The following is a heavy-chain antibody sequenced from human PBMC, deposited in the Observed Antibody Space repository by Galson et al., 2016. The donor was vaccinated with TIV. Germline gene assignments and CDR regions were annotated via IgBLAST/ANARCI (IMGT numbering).Heavy chain of an antibody. CDR2: IGGSGGSP. J-gene: IGHJ4*02. Sequence: SLRLSCAASGFTFGSYAMNWVRQAPGKGLEWVSSIGGSGGSPYYADPVKGRFTISRDSSKNTVFLQMNSLRAEDTAIYYCAKDRQWIPSTLDHWGQGTLVTVSS. CDR1: GFTFGSYA. CDR3: AKDRQWIPSTLDH. V-gene: IGHV3-23*01. D-gene: IGHD5-18*01.